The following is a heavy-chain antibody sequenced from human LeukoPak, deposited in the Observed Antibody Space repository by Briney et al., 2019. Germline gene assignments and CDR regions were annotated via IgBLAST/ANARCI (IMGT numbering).Heavy chain of an antibody. V-gene: IGHV4-39*01. CDR1: GGSISSSSYY. CDR2: IYYSGST. D-gene: IGHD2-15*01. J-gene: IGHJ4*02. Sequence: SETQSLTCSVSGGSISSSSYYWGWIRQPPGKGLEWIGSIYYSGSTYYNPSLKSRVTISVDTSKNQFSLKLSSVTAADTAVYYCARRCSGGSCYPDYFDYWGQGTLVTVSS. CDR3: ARRCSGGSCYPDYFDY.